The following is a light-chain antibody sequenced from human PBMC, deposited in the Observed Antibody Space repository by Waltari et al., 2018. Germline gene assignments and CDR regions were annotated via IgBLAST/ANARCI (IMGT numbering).Light chain of an antibody. Sequence: IVMTQSPATLSVSPGERATLSCRASQSISTNLAWFQEKPGQAPRLLIYGASPRATGVPARFSGSGSGTDFTLTISSLQAEDVALYFCQQYYSVPYTFGQGTKLEIK. J-gene: IGKJ2*01. CDR1: QSISTN. CDR2: GAS. CDR3: QQYYSVPYT. V-gene: IGKV3-15*01.